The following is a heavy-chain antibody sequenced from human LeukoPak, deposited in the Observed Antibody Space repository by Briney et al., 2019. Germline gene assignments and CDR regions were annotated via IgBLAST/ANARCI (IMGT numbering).Heavy chain of an antibody. CDR3: VRRTIAVSKDAFDY. V-gene: IGHV4-39*02. CDR1: GGSISSSSSY. CDR2: FYYSGGT. D-gene: IGHD6-19*01. J-gene: IGHJ4*02. Sequence: SETLSLTCTVSGGSISSSSSYWGWIRQPPGKGLEWIGSFYYSGGTYYNPSLKSRVTISVDTSKHHYSLKLSSVAAADTAVYYCVRRTIAVSKDAFDYWLQGTLVTVSS.